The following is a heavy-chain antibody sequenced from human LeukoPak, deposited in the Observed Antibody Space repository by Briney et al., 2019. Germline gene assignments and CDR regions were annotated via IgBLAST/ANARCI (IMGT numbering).Heavy chain of an antibody. V-gene: IGHV3-21*01. J-gene: IGHJ4*02. Sequence: GGSLRLSCAASGFTFSSYSMNWVRQAPGKGLEGVSSISSSNTYIYYADSVKGGFTISRDNAKNSLYLQMNSLRAEDTAVYYCARTPVGSGYHDIDYWGQGTLVTVSS. D-gene: IGHD3-22*01. CDR2: ISSSNTYI. CDR1: GFTFSSYS. CDR3: ARTPVGSGYHDIDY.